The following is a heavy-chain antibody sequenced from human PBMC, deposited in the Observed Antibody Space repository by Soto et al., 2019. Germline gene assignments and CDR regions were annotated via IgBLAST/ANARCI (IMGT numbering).Heavy chain of an antibody. J-gene: IGHJ6*03. D-gene: IGHD3-3*01. V-gene: IGHV4-59*01. CDR1: GGSISSYY. CDR2: IYYSGST. Sequence: SETLSLTCTVSGGSISSYYLSWIRQPPGKGLEWIGYIYYSGSTNYNPSLKSRVTISVDTSKNQFSLKLSSVTAADTAVYYCARVSPAYYVFWSGYFARNYYYYYYMDVWDKGTTVTVSS. CDR3: ARVSPAYYVFWSGYFARNYYYYYYMDV.